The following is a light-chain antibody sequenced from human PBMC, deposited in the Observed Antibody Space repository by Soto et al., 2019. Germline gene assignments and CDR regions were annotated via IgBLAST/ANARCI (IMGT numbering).Light chain of an antibody. V-gene: IGLV2-11*01. J-gene: IGLJ1*01. Sequence: QYVLTQARPVSGAPGKSVTISCTGTSSDVGGYNYVSWHQQHPGKAPKLMIYDVSKRPSGVPDRFSGSKSGNTASLTISGLQAEDEADYYCCSYVGSYTYVFGTGTKVTVL. CDR2: DVS. CDR3: CSYVGSYTYV. CDR1: SSDVGGYNY.